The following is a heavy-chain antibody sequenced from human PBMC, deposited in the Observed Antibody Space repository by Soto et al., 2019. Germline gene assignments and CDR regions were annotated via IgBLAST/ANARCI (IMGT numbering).Heavy chain of an antibody. CDR3: VKDRYVDY. CDR2: ISTNGGST. V-gene: IGHV3-64D*06. CDR1: GFTFSSYT. J-gene: IGHJ4*02. Sequence: LRLSCSVFGFTFSSYTMHWVRQAPGKGLQYVSSISTNGGSTYYADSVKGRFTISRDNSKNTLYLQMSSLRVEDTAVYYCVKDRYVDYWGQGTLVTVSS.